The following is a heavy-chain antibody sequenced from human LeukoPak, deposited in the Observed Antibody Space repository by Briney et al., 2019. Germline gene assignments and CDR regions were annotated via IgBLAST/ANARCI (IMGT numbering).Heavy chain of an antibody. CDR3: ASGGATTSPGDY. D-gene: IGHD1-26*01. CDR2: INHSGST. J-gene: IGHJ4*02. Sequence: PSEALSLTCAVYGGSFSGYYWSWIRQPPGKGLEWIGEINHSGSTNYNPSLKSRVTISVDTSKNQFPLKLSSVTAADTAVYYCASGGATTSPGDYWGQGTLVTVSS. CDR1: GGSFSGYY. V-gene: IGHV4-34*01.